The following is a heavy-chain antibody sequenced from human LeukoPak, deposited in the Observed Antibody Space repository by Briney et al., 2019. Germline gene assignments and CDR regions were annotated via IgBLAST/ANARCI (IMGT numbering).Heavy chain of an antibody. Sequence: SETLSLTCTVSGDSINSGSYYWGWIRQPPGKGLEWFGSISHRGNTYYNPPLRSRVTISVDTSKNQLSLKLSSVTAADTAVYYCARLYEGKRPPDYWGQGTLVTVSS. CDR2: ISHRGNT. V-gene: IGHV4-39*01. J-gene: IGHJ4*02. D-gene: IGHD2-8*01. CDR3: ARLYEGKRPPDY. CDR1: GDSINSGSYY.